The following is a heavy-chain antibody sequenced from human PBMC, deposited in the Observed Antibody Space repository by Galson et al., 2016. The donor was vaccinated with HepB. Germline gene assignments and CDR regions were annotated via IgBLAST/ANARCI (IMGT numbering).Heavy chain of an antibody. Sequence: SLRLSCAASGFTLSSYSMNWVRQTPGKGLEWVSYITSRSTAIYYADSVKGRFTISRDNARNSLYLQMNSLRAEDTAVYYCAREGTGSCSFIYYYYGMDVWGQGTPVTVSS. D-gene: IGHD2-15*01. CDR3: AREGTGSCSFIYYYYGMDV. V-gene: IGHV3-48*04. CDR2: ITSRSTAI. CDR1: GFTLSSYS. J-gene: IGHJ6*02.